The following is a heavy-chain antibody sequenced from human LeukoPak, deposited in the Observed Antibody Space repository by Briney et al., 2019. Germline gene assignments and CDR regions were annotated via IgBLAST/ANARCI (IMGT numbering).Heavy chain of an antibody. D-gene: IGHD1-26*01. V-gene: IGHV1-18*01. CDR3: VRDPLRVRGELPSHAYNWFDP. Sequence: ASVKVSCKTSGYTFTSYGISWVRQAPGQGLEWMGWVSAYNGNTNYAQKLQGRVTMTTDTSTSTAYMELRSLRSDDTAVYYCVRDPLRVRGELPSHAYNWFDPWGQGTLVTVSS. CDR2: VSAYNGNT. CDR1: GYTFTSYG. J-gene: IGHJ5*02.